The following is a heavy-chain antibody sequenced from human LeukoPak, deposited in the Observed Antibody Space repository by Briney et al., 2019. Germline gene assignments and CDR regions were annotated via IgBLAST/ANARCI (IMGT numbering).Heavy chain of an antibody. V-gene: IGHV1-69*01. D-gene: IGHD6-13*01. CDR1: GGTFSSYA. CDR2: IIPIFGTA. Sequence: SVKVSCKASGGTFSSYAISWVRQAPGQGLEWMGGIIPIFGTANYAQKFQGRVTITADESTSTAYMELSSLRSEDTAVYYCAREWQLLLANWFDPWGQGTLVTVSS. J-gene: IGHJ5*02. CDR3: AREWQLLLANWFDP.